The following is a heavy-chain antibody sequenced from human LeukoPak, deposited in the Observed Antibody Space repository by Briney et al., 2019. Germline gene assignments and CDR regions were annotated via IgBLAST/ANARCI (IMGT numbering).Heavy chain of an antibody. J-gene: IGHJ6*03. CDR3: ARGYSGYDYDGYYYYYYYYMDV. D-gene: IGHD5-12*01. CDR1: GGSISSYY. V-gene: IGHV4-59*01. CDR2: IYYSGST. Sequence: SETLFLTCTVSGGSISSYYWSWIRQPPGKGLEWIGYIYYSGSTNYNPSLKSRVTISVDTSKNQFSLKLSSVTAADTAVYYCARGYSGYDYDGYYYYYYYYMDVWGKGTTVTVSS.